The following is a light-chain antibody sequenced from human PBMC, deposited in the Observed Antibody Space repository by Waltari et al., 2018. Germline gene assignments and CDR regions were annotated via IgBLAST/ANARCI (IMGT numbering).Light chain of an antibody. J-gene: IGLJ3*02. CDR1: GSNIGSNS. V-gene: IGLV1-44*01. Sequence: QSVVTQPPSASGTPGQSVTISCSGTGSNIGSNSVTLYQQVSGTAPKPLIYDNHERPSGVPDRFSASRFGTSATLAISGLQSEDEADYYCAAWDDTLNAWVFGGGTRVTVL. CDR3: AAWDDTLNAWV. CDR2: DNH.